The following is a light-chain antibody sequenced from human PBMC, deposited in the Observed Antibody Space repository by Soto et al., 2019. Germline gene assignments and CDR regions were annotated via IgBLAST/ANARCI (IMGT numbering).Light chain of an antibody. J-gene: IGKJ4*01. Sequence: EIVLTQSPGTLSLSPGERATLSCRASQSVSISYLAWYQQKPGQAPRLLIDGATSRATGIPDRFSGSGSGTDFILTISRLEPEDFAVYYCQQYDSALGLTFGGGTKVEIK. CDR3: QQYDSALGLT. CDR1: QSVSISY. CDR2: GAT. V-gene: IGKV3-20*01.